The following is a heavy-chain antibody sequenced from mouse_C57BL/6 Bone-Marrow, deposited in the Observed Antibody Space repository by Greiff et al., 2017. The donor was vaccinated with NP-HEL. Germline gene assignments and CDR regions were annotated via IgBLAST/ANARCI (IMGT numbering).Heavy chain of an antibody. V-gene: IGHV1-19*01. CDR3: ARRGLG. CDR2: INPYNGGT. J-gene: IGHJ2*01. Sequence: EVKVVESGPVLVKPGASVKMSCKASGYTFTDYYMNWVKQSHGKSLEWIGVINPYNGGTSYNQKFKGKATLTVDKSSSTAYMELNSLTSEDSAVYYCARRGLGWGQGTTLTVSS. CDR1: GYTFTDYY. D-gene: IGHD3-3*01.